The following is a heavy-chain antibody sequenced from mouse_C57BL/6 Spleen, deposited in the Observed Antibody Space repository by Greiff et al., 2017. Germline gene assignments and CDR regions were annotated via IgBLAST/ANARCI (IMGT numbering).Heavy chain of an antibody. Sequence: QVQLQQSGPELVKPGASVKISCKASGYAFSSSWMNWVKQRPGKGLEWIGRIYPGDGDTNYNGKVKGKATLTADKSSSTAYMQLSSLTSEDSAVYFCASFYAAGAMDYWGQGTSVTVSS. CDR3: ASFYAAGAMDY. J-gene: IGHJ4*01. V-gene: IGHV1-82*01. CDR2: IYPGDGDT. CDR1: GYAFSSSW. D-gene: IGHD1-1*01.